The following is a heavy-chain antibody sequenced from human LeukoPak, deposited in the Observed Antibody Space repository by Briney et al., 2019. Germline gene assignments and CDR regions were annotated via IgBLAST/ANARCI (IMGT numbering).Heavy chain of an antibody. CDR1: GYTFTSYY. V-gene: IGHV1-46*01. Sequence: GASVTVSCTASGYTFTSYYMHWVRQAPGQGLEWMGIINPSGGSTSYAQKFQGRVTMTRDTSTSTVYMELSSLRSEDTAVYYCARPHEGVGHFDYWGQGTLVTVSS. D-gene: IGHD3-3*01. J-gene: IGHJ4*02. CDR2: INPSGGST. CDR3: ARPHEGVGHFDY.